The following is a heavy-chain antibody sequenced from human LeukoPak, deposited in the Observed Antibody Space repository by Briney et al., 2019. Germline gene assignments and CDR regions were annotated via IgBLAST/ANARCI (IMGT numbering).Heavy chain of an antibody. CDR1: GYTFTSYY. CDR3: ARDLGIAVAGTSDPFSYYGMDV. J-gene: IGHJ6*02. D-gene: IGHD6-19*01. V-gene: IGHV1-46*01. CDR2: INPSGGST. Sequence: ASVKVSCKASGYTFTSYYMHWVRQAPGQGLEWMGIINPSGGSTSYAQKFQGRVTMTRDTSTSTVYMELSSLRSEDTAVYYCARDLGIAVAGTSDPFSYYGMDVWGQGTTVTVSS.